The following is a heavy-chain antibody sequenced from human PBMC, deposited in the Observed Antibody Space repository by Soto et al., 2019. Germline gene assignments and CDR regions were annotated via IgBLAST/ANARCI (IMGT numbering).Heavy chain of an antibody. CDR3: ARGRYLDSSDYWVANLPFDH. J-gene: IGHJ4*02. CDR2: ISRSGRGSA. CDR1: GFTFNSYV. V-gene: IGHV3-23*01. Sequence: GGSLRLSCAASGFTFNSYVMTWVRQAPGEGLEWVSSISRSGRGSAYYADSVKGRFTISRDNSENTLFLQMNNLRDEDTALYYCARGRYLDSSDYWVANLPFDHWGLGTLVTV. D-gene: IGHD3-22*01.